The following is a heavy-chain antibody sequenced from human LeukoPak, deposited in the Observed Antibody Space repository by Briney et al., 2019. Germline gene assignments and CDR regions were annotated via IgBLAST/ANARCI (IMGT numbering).Heavy chain of an antibody. CDR2: ISSSSSYI. J-gene: IGHJ3*02. D-gene: IGHD3-3*01. CDR1: GFTFSSYA. V-gene: IGHV3-21*01. CDR3: ARGGGTSYYDFWSGYFDAFDI. Sequence: KAGGSLRLSCAASGFTFSSYAMSWVRQAPGKGLEWVSSISSSSSYIYYADSVKGRFTISRDNAKNSLYLQMNSLRAEDTAVYYCARGGGTSYYDFWSGYFDAFDIWGQGTMVTVSS.